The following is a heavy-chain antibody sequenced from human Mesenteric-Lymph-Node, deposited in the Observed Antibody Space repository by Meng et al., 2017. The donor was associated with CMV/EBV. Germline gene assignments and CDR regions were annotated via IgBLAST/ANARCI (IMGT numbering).Heavy chain of an antibody. J-gene: IGHJ4*02. CDR1: GFILSDYW. D-gene: IGHD7-27*01. V-gene: IGHV3-74*01. CDR2: IYVDGNGSPIT. CDR3: ARSTPSRTDYWG. Sequence: GESLKISCVASGFILSDYWMHWVRQVPGEGLVWVAVIYVDGNGSPITRYVDFVKGRFTISRDNAQRTLFLQMNSLRVEDTAVYYCARSTPSRTDYWGWGQGTLVTVSS.